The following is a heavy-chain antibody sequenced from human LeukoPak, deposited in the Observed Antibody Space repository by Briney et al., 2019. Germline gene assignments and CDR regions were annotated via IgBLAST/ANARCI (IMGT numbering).Heavy chain of an antibody. V-gene: IGHV4-39*01. CDR3: ARLDYGDYSYYYYYMDV. J-gene: IGHJ6*03. Sequence: SETLSLTCTVSGGSISSTSYYWGWIRQPPGKGLEWIGSIYYSGSTYYNPSLKSRVTISVDTSKNQFSLKLSSVTAADTAVYYCARLDYGDYSYYYYYMDVWGKGTTVTISS. CDR2: IYYSGST. D-gene: IGHD4-17*01. CDR1: GGSISSTSYY.